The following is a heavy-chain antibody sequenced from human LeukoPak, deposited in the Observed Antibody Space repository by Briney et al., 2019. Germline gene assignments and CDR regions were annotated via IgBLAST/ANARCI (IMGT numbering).Heavy chain of an antibody. V-gene: IGHV3-7*04. J-gene: IGHJ4*02. CDR3: AREGSLWFGESKTDS. CDR2: INQDGSEK. CDR1: GFTFNIYW. Sequence: GGSLRLSCAASGFTFNIYWMSWVRQAPGKGLEWVANINQDGSEKYHVDSVKGRFTVSRDNAKKSLYPEMNSLRVEDTAVYYCAREGSLWFGESKTDSWGQGTLVTVSS. D-gene: IGHD3-10*01.